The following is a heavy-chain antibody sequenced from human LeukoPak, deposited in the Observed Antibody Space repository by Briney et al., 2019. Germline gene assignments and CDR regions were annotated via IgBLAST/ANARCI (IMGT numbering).Heavy chain of an antibody. D-gene: IGHD1-1*01. CDR1: GFTFSKSW. J-gene: IGHJ6*02. Sequence: PGGSLRLSCAASGFTFSKSWMSWVRQAPGQGLEWVAAIQDDGSVKDYVDSVKGRFTISGDNAKNSLYLQMNSPRAEDTAVYYCATYTNWVAGDVWGQGTTVSVSS. V-gene: IGHV3-7*01. CDR3: ATYTNWVAGDV. CDR2: IQDDGSVK.